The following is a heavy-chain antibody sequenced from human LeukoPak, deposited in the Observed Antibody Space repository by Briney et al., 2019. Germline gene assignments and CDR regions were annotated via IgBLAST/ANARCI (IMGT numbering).Heavy chain of an antibody. V-gene: IGHV3-23*01. Sequence: GGSLRLSCAVSGFTFSSYAMNWVRQAPGKGLEWVSGICGSGAGTYHADSVKGRFTISRDNSKNTLYLQMNSLRAEDTAVYYCAKMVREFYTISYYFDYWGQGTLVTVSS. CDR3: AKMVREFYTISYYFDY. CDR1: GFTFSSYA. CDR2: ICGSGAGT. D-gene: IGHD2-8*01. J-gene: IGHJ4*02.